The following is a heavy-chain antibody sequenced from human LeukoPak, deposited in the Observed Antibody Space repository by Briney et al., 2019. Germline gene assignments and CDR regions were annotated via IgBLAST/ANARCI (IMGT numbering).Heavy chain of an antibody. J-gene: IGHJ3*02. CDR2: IIPIFGTA. CDR1: GGTFSSYA. V-gene: IGHV1-69*05. D-gene: IGHD3-9*01. Sequence: SVKVSCKASGGTFSSYAISWVRQAPGQGLEWMGRIIPIFGTANYAQKFQGRVTITTDEYTSTAYMELSSLRSEDTAVYYCARDYTKYYDILTGYNDAFDIWGQGTMVTVSS. CDR3: ARDYTKYYDILTGYNDAFDI.